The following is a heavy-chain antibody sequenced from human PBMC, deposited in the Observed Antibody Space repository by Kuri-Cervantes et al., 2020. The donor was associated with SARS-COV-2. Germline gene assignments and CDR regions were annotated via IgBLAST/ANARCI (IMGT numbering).Heavy chain of an antibody. D-gene: IGHD7-27*01. Sequence: SETLSLTCTVSGGSISSYYWSWIRQPPGKGLEWIGYIYYSGSTNYNPSLKSRVTISVDTSKNQFSLKLSSVTAADTAVYYCVRDLTGGDDAFDIWDQGTMVTVSS. V-gene: IGHV4-59*12. CDR2: IYYSGST. CDR1: GGSISSYY. CDR3: VRDLTGGDDAFDI. J-gene: IGHJ3*02.